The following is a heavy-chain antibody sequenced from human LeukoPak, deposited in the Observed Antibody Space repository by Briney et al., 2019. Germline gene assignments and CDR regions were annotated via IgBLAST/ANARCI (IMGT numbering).Heavy chain of an antibody. CDR1: GGSISSYY. D-gene: IGHD4-17*01. Sequence: PSETLSLTCAVSGGSISSYYWSWIRQPPGKGLEWIGNIYYSGSTNYNPSLKRRVTISVDTSKNQFSLKLSSVTAADTAVYYCARDPYGDYYFDYWGQGTLVTVSS. CDR3: ARDPYGDYYFDY. CDR2: IYYSGST. V-gene: IGHV4-59*01. J-gene: IGHJ4*02.